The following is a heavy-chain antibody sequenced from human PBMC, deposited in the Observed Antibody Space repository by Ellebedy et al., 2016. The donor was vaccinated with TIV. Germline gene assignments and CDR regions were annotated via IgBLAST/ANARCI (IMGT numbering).Heavy chain of an antibody. V-gene: IGHV6-1*01. CDR2: TYYRSKWYN. CDR3: AREIRAYDS. Sequence: SQTLSLTCAISGDSVSSTSAAWTWLRQSPWRGLECLGRTYYRSKWYNEYAVSVESRITINSATSKNQFSLQLSSVTPEDTAIYYCAREIRAYDSWGQGTLVTVSS. CDR1: GDSVSSTSAA. J-gene: IGHJ4*02.